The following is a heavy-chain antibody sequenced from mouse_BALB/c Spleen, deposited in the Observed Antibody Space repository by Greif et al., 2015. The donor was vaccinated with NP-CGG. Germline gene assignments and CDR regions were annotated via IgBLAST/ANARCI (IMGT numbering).Heavy chain of an antibody. V-gene: IGHV1-18*01. D-gene: IGHD1-2*01. CDR1: GYTFTEYT. CDR3: ARRTTATYYAMDY. CDR2: INPNNGGT. J-gene: IGHJ4*01. Sequence: EVKLMESGPELVKPGASVKISCKTSGYTFTEYTMHWVKQSHGKSLEWIGGINPNNGGTSYNQKFKGKATLTVDESSSTAYMELRSLTSEDSAVYYCARRTTATYYAMDYWGQGTSVTVSS.